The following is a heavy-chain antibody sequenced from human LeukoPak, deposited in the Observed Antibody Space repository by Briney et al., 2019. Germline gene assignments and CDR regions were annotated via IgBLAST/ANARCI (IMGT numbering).Heavy chain of an antibody. D-gene: IGHD3-22*01. CDR3: ARDHGYYYDSSGYDY. CDR1: GFTFSSYW. J-gene: IGHJ4*02. Sequence: PGGSLRLSCAASGFTFSSYWMSWVRQAPRKGLEWVANIKQDGSEKYYVDSVKGRFTISRDNAKNSLYLQMNSLRAEDTAVYYCARDHGYYYDSSGYDYWGQGTLVTVSS. V-gene: IGHV3-7*01. CDR2: IKQDGSEK.